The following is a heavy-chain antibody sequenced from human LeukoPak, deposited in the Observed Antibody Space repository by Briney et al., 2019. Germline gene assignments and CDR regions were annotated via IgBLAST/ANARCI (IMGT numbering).Heavy chain of an antibody. CDR1: GYTFTSYD. CDR3: AREYSSSDDY. J-gene: IGHJ4*02. V-gene: IGHV1-8*01. D-gene: IGHD6-19*01. Sequence: ASVKDSCKASGYTFTSYDINWVRQATGQGLEWMGWMTPNSGNTGYAQKFQGRVTMTRNTSINTAYMELSSLRSEDTAVYYCAREYSSSDDYWGLGTLVTVSS. CDR2: MTPNSGNT.